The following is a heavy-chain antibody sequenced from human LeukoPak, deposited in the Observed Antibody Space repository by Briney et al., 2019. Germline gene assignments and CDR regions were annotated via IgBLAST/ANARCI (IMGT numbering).Heavy chain of an antibody. CDR2: ISYDGSNK. J-gene: IGHJ6*02. V-gene: IGHV3-30-3*01. CDR3: ARSLVRGDYYYGMDV. CDR1: GFTFSNYA. D-gene: IGHD1-26*01. Sequence: RPGRSLRLSCAASGFTFSNYAMHWVRQAPGKGLEWVAVISYDGSNKYYADSVKGRFTISRDNSKNTLYLQMNSLRAEDTAVYYCARSLVRGDYYYGMDVWGQGTTVTVSS.